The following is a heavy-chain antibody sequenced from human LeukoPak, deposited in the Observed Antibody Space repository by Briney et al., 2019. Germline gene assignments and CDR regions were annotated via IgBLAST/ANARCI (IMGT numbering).Heavy chain of an antibody. D-gene: IGHD1-26*01. Sequence: GGSLRLSCAVSGFTFSSYAMHWVRQAPGKGLEWVAVIFYDGSIQYYADSVKGRFTISRDNSKNTLYLQMNSLRAEDTAVYYCARDPSYSENLDYWGQGTLVTVSS. CDR2: IFYDGSIQ. V-gene: IGHV3-30*04. J-gene: IGHJ4*02. CDR3: ARDPSYSENLDY. CDR1: GFTFSSYA.